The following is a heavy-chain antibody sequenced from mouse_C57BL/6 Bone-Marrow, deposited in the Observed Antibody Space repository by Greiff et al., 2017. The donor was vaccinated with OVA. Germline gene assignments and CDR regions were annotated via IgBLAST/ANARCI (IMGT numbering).Heavy chain of an antibody. CDR1: GYTFTSYW. Sequence: VKLQQPGAELVMPGASVKLSCKASGYTFTSYWMHWVKQRPGQGLEWIGEIDPSDSYTNYNQKFKGKSTLTVDKSSSTAYMQLSSLTSEDSAVYYCARSTVVGYYAIDYWGQGTSVTVSS. D-gene: IGHD1-1*01. J-gene: IGHJ4*01. CDR3: ARSTVVGYYAIDY. V-gene: IGHV1-69*01. CDR2: IDPSDSYT.